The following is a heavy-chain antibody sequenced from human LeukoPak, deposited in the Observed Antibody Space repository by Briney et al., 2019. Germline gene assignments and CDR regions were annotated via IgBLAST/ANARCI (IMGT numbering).Heavy chain of an antibody. CDR3: ARDLRFLEWL. CDR1: GYTFLAYY. D-gene: IGHD3-3*01. V-gene: IGHV1-2*02. J-gene: IGHJ4*02. Sequence: ASVKVSCKASGYTFLAYYIHWVRQAPGQGLEWIGWINPNTGGTNYAQKFQGRDTLTRDTSISTAFMDLSRLRSDDTARYYCARDLRFLEWLWGQGTLVTVSS. CDR2: INPNTGGT.